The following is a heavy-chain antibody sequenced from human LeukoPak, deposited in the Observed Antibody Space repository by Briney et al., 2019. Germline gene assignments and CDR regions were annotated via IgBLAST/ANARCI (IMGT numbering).Heavy chain of an antibody. V-gene: IGHV3-30*02. CDR2: IRYDGSNK. CDR1: GFTLSSYG. CDR3: AKDARRLADY. J-gene: IGHJ4*02. Sequence: GGSLRLSCAASGFTLSSYGMHWVRQAPGKGLEWVAFIRYDGSNKYYADSVKGRFTISRDNSKNTLYLQMNSLRPEDTAVYYCAKDARRLADYWGQGTLVTVSS.